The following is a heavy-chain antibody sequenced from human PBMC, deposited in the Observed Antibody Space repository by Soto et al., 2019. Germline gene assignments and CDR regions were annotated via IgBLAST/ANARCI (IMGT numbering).Heavy chain of an antibody. D-gene: IGHD5-12*01. CDR2: ISSSSSTI. J-gene: IGHJ4*02. V-gene: IGHV3-48*02. Sequence: EVQLVESGGGLVQPGGSLRLSCAASGFTFSSYSMNWVRQAPGKGLEWVSYISSSSSTIYYADSVKGRFTISRDNAKNSLYLQMNSLRDEDTAVYYCARDTTVWWLRGGFDYWGQGTLVTVSS. CDR1: GFTFSSYS. CDR3: ARDTTVWWLRGGFDY.